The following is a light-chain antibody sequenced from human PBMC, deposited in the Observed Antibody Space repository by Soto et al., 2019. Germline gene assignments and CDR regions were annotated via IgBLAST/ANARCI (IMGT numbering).Light chain of an antibody. CDR3: CSYTSTSTYV. CDR1: RNDIGTYNL. CDR2: EGN. V-gene: IGLV2-14*02. Sequence: QSALTQPASVSDSPGQSISISCGGGRNDIGTYNLVSWYQQHPGKAPKLIIYEGNKRPSGVSNRFSGSRSGNTASLTISGLQAEDEADYYCCSYTSTSTYVFGTGTKLTVL. J-gene: IGLJ1*01.